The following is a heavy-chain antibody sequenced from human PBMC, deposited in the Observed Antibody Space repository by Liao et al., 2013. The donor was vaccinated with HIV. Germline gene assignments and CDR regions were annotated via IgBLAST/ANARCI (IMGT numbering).Heavy chain of an antibody. V-gene: IGHV4-61*02. D-gene: IGHD7-27*01. CDR1: GGSISRGSFY. CDR3: ARATNWESTGYNWFDP. Sequence: QVQLQESGPGLVRPSQTLSLTCSVSGGSISRGSFYWSWIRQPAGKGLEWIGRIYTSGSTNYNPSLKSRVTISVDTSKNQFSLKLNSVTAADTAVYYCARATNWESTGYNWFDPSGPREPSVTVSS. J-gene: IGHJ5*02. CDR2: IYTSGST.